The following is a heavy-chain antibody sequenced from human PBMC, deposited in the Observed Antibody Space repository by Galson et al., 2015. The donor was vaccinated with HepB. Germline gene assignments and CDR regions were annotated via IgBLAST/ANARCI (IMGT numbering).Heavy chain of an antibody. J-gene: IGHJ4*02. Sequence: SVKVSCKASGYTFTSYYMHWVRQAPGQGLEWMGIINPSGGGTSYAQKFQGRVTMTRDTSTSTVYMELSSLRSEDTAVYYRARDMSGIVEVPAANHFDYWGQGTLVTVSS. CDR2: INPSGGGT. D-gene: IGHD2-2*01. V-gene: IGHV1-46*01. CDR1: GYTFTSYY. CDR3: ARDMSGIVEVPAANHFDY.